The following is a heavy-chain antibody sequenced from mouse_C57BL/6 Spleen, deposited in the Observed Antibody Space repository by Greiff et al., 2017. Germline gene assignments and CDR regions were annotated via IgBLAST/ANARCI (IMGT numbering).Heavy chain of an antibody. Sequence: QVQLQQPGAELVRPGSSVKLSCKASGYTFTSYWMDWVKQRPGQGLEWIGNIYPSDSETHYNQKFKDKATLTVDKSSSTAYMQLSSLTSEDSAVYYCARYDGYYVYWGQGTTLTVSS. CDR1: GYTFTSYW. J-gene: IGHJ2*01. D-gene: IGHD2-3*01. CDR3: ARYDGYYVY. V-gene: IGHV1-61*01. CDR2: IYPSDSET.